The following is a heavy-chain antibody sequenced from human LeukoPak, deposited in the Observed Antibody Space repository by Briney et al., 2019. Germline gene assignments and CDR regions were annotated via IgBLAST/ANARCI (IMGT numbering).Heavy chain of an antibody. CDR1: GFTFSSYW. D-gene: IGHD6-13*01. CDR3: ARDLAAAGKKGFGAFDI. V-gene: IGHV3-74*01. J-gene: IGHJ3*02. Sequence: GGSLRLSCAASGFTFSSYWMHWVRQAPGKGLVWVSRINSDGSSTSYADSVKGRFTISRDNAKNTLYLQMNSLRAEDTAVYYCARDLAAAGKKGFGAFDIWGQGTMVTVSS. CDR2: INSDGSST.